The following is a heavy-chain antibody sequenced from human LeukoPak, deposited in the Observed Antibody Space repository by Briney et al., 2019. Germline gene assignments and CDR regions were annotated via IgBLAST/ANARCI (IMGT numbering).Heavy chain of an antibody. CDR2: ISAYNGNT. CDR1: GYSFSSYG. CDR3: ARGGYKDADWDFDY. J-gene: IGHJ4*02. Sequence: ASVKVSCKASGYSFSSYGISWVRQAPGQGLEYMGWISAYNGNTNFGQKVQGRVTMTTDTSTSTAYMELKHLRFDDTAVYYCARGGYKDADWDFDYWGQGTLVTVSS. V-gene: IGHV1-18*01. D-gene: IGHD5-24*01.